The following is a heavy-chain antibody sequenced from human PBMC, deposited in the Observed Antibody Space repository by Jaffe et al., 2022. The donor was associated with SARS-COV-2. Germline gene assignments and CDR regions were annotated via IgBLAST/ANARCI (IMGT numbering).Heavy chain of an antibody. CDR2: ISDSGAKT. J-gene: IGHJ4*02. Sequence: EVQLLESGGGLVQPGGSLRLSCAASGFTLSNYAMSWVRQAPGKGLEWVSGISDSGAKTYYADSVKGRFTISRDNSKSTLYLQMNSLRAEDTAVYYCAKAINSGQRGYKYDSSGSNFDYWGQGTLVTVSS. CDR1: GFTLSNYA. CDR3: AKAINSGQRGYKYDSSGSNFDY. D-gene: IGHD3-22*01. V-gene: IGHV3-23*01.